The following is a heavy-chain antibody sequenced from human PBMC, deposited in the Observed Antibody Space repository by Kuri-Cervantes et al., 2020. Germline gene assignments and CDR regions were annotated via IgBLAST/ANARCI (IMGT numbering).Heavy chain of an antibody. CDR2: ISYDGSNK. J-gene: IGHJ3*02. D-gene: IGHD4-17*01. CDR1: GFTFSNAW. CDR3: AIQRTTVKTWDAFDI. Sequence: GGSLRLSCAASGFTFSNAWMSWVRQAPGKGLEWVAVISYDGSNKDYADSVKGRFTISRDNSKNTMFLQMNSLRPEDTAVYYCAIQRTTVKTWDAFDIWGQGTTVTVSS. V-gene: IGHV3-30*01.